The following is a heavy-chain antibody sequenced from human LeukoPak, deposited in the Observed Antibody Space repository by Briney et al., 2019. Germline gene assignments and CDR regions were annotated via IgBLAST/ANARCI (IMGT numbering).Heavy chain of an antibody. V-gene: IGHV3-74*01. CDR3: ARDRVTGGFDY. CDR2: INTDGSST. J-gene: IGHJ4*02. Sequence: GGSLRLSCAASGFTFSSYWMHWVRQAPGKGLVWVSRINTDGSSTSYADSVKGRFTISRDNAKNTLYLQMNSLRPEDTAVYYCARDRVTGGFDYWGQGTLVTVSS. CDR1: GFTFSSYW. D-gene: IGHD1-14*01.